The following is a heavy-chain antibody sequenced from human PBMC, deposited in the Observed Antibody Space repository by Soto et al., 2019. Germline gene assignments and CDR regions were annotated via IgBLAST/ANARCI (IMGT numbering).Heavy chain of an antibody. J-gene: IGHJ4*02. D-gene: IGHD3-10*01. CDR2: IGDKTYNYAT. V-gene: IGHV3-73*02. CDR3: TRHEYYFRGGGSDDN. Sequence: EVQLVESGGGLVQPGGSLKVSCAASGFTFSASAIHWVRQAPGKGLEWVGRIGDKTYNYATAYAAPSKCRVTISRENSENMAYLQMDSLKAEDTAVYYCTRHEYYFRGGGSDDNWGQGTLVTVSS. CDR1: GFTFSASA.